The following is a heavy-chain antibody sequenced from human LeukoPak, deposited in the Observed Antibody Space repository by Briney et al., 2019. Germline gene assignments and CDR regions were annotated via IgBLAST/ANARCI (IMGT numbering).Heavy chain of an antibody. J-gene: IGHJ4*02. Sequence: GASVTVSCKASGGTFSSYAISWVRQAPGQGLEWMGRINPNSGGTNYAQKFQGRVTMTRDTSISTAYMELSRLRSDDTAVYYCARDSSGYYYNYWGQGTLVTVSS. CDR2: INPNSGGT. CDR3: ARDSSGYYYNY. D-gene: IGHD3-22*01. CDR1: GGTFSSYA. V-gene: IGHV1-2*06.